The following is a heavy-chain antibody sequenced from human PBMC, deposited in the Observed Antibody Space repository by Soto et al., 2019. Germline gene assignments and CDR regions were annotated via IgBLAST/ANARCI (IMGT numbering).Heavy chain of an antibody. V-gene: IGHV5-51*01. J-gene: IGHJ4*02. CDR1: GHTFTIYW. CDR2: IYPGASDT. D-gene: IGHD1-1*01. Sequence: GESLKISVKGSGHTFTIYWFAWVRHLPGKGLEWMGVIYPGASDTRYSPSFQGQVTISADRSISTAYLQWSTLKASDTAMYYCARQVEMATTGFDSWGQGTLVPVSS. CDR3: ARQVEMATTGFDS.